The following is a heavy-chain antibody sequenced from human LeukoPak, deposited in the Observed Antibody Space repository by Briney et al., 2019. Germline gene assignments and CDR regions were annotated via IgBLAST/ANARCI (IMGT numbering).Heavy chain of an antibody. Sequence: GGSLRLSCAASGFTFSSYSMNWVRQAPGKGLEWVSYISSSSSTIYYADSVKGRFTISRDNAKNSLYLQMNSLRAEDTAVYYCARIDSSGWYSWYYYYMDVWGKGTTVTVSS. CDR2: ISSSSSTI. D-gene: IGHD6-19*01. CDR1: GFTFSSYS. V-gene: IGHV3-48*01. CDR3: ARIDSSGWYSWYYYYMDV. J-gene: IGHJ6*03.